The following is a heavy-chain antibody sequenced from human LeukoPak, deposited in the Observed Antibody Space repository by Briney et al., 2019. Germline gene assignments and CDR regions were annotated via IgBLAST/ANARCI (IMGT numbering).Heavy chain of an antibody. CDR1: GYTFTSYA. CDR2: INTNTGNP. J-gene: IGHJ4*02. Sequence: ASVKVSCKASGYTFTSYAMNWVRQAPGQGLEWMGWINTNTGNPTHAQGFTGRFVFSLDTSVSTAYLQISSLKAEDTAVYYCARVSSSWYWNYYFDYWGQGTLVTVSS. CDR3: ARVSSSWYWNYYFDY. D-gene: IGHD6-13*01. V-gene: IGHV7-4-1*02.